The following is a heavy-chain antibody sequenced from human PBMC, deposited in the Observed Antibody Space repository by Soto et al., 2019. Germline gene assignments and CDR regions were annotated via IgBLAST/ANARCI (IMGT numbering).Heavy chain of an antibody. D-gene: IGHD3-10*01. CDR3: ARVSGSGSYFSTPFDY. CDR2: IYYDGSNK. Sequence: GGSLRLSCAASGFTFSSYGIHWVRQAPGKGLEWVAIIYYDGSNKYYADYVKGRFTISRDNSKNTLYLQMNSLRAEDTAFYYCARVSGSGSYFSTPFDYWGQGTLVTVSS. V-gene: IGHV3-33*01. J-gene: IGHJ4*02. CDR1: GFTFSSYG.